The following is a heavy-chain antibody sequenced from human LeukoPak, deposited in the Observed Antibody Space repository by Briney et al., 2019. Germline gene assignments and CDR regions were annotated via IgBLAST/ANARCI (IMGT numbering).Heavy chain of an antibody. V-gene: IGHV3-74*01. D-gene: IGHD3-22*01. CDR3: ARGPGSSGGAYVGDY. J-gene: IGHJ4*01. CDR1: GFTFSYHW. Sequence: GGSLRLSCTASGFTFSYHWMHWVRQVPGKGLVWISSIDGGGSSTSYADSVKGRFSISRDNSKSTLYLQMSSLRAEGTAVYYCARGPGSSGGAYVGDYWGHGTLVTVSS. CDR2: IDGGGSST.